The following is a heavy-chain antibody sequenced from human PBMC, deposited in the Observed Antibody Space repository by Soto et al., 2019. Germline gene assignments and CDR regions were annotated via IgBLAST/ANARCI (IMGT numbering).Heavy chain of an antibody. Sequence: QVQLVESGGGVVQPGRSLRLSCAASGFTFSSYGMHWVRQAPGKGLEWVAVISYDGSNKYYADSVKGRFTISRDNSKNTLYLQMNSLSAEETAVYYCAKATNTVVPANSMDVWGQGTTVTVSS. V-gene: IGHV3-30*18. CDR1: GFTFSSYG. J-gene: IGHJ6*02. D-gene: IGHD2-2*01. CDR2: ISYDGSNK. CDR3: AKATNTVVPANSMDV.